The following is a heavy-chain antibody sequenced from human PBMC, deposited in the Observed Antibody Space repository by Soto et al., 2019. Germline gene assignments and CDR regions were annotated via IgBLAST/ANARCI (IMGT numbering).Heavy chain of an antibody. CDR1: GFTFSSYG. Sequence: VGSLRLSCAASGFTFSSYGMHWVCQARGKGLEWVAVISYDGSNKYYADSVKGRFTISRDNSKNTLYLQMNSLRAEDTAVYYCAKQSNTYYYDSSGYYNDAFDIWGQGTMVTVSS. J-gene: IGHJ3*02. D-gene: IGHD3-22*01. CDR2: ISYDGSNK. V-gene: IGHV3-30*18. CDR3: AKQSNTYYYDSSGYYNDAFDI.